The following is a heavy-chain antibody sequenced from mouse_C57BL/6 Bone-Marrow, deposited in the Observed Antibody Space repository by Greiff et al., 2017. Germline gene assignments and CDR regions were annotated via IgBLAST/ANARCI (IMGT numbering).Heavy chain of an antibody. CDR1: GFSLTSYG. CDR2: IWSGGST. D-gene: IGHD1-1*01. V-gene: IGHV2-2*01. CDR3: ARNPSYYYGSDYAMDY. J-gene: IGHJ4*01. Sequence: QVHVKQSGPGLVQPSQSLSITCTVSGFSLTSYGVHWVRQSPGKGLEWLGVIWSGGSTDYNAAFISRLSISKDNSKSQVFFKMNSLQADDTAIYYCARNPSYYYGSDYAMDYWGQGTSVTVSS.